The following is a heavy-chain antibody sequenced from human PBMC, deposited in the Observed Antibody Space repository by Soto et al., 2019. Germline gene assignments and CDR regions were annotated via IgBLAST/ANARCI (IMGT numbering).Heavy chain of an antibody. D-gene: IGHD6-25*01. Sequence: ETLSLTCAVSGGSISSNNWWSWVRQSPGKGLEWIGEVYHTGSTNYNPSLKSRVTISVDKSKNQFPVRLTSVTAADTAVYYCARELDSGSPHYPYYGMDVWGQGTTVTVSS. CDR2: VYHTGST. CDR3: ARELDSGSPHYPYYGMDV. CDR1: GGSISSNNW. J-gene: IGHJ6*02. V-gene: IGHV4-4*02.